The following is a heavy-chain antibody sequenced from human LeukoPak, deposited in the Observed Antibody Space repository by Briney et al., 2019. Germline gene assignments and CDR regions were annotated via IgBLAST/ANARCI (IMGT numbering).Heavy chain of an antibody. D-gene: IGHD3-9*01. CDR3: AKADYDILTGYFR. Sequence: GRSLRLSCAASGFTFSSYGMHWVRQAPGKGLEWVSAISGSGGSTYYADSVKGRFTISRDNSKNTLYLQMNSLRAEDTAVYYCAKADYDILTGYFRWGQGTLVTVSS. V-gene: IGHV3-23*01. CDR2: ISGSGGST. CDR1: GFTFSSYG. J-gene: IGHJ4*02.